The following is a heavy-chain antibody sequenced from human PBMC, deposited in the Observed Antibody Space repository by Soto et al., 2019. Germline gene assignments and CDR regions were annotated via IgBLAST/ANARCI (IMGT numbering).Heavy chain of an antibody. J-gene: IGHJ6*02. V-gene: IGHV1-69*13. Sequence: GASVKVSCKASGGTFSSYAISWVRQAPGQGLEWMGGISPIFGTANYAQKFQGRVTITADESTSTAYMELSSLRSEDTAVYYCARVTAMVTYGMDVWGQGTTVTVSS. CDR2: ISPIFGTA. D-gene: IGHD5-18*01. CDR1: GGTFSSYA. CDR3: ARVTAMVTYGMDV.